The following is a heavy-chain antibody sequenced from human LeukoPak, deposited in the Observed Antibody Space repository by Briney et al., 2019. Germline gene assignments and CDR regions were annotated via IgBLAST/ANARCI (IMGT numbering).Heavy chain of an antibody. Sequence: ASVKVSCKASGYTFTSYGISWVRQAPGQGLEWMGWIGAYNGNTNYAQKLQGRVTMTTDTSTSTAYIELRSLRSDDTAVYYCARTIAVAGTNWFDPWGQGTLVTVSS. CDR3: ARTIAVAGTNWFDP. J-gene: IGHJ5*02. V-gene: IGHV1-18*04. CDR1: GYTFTSYG. CDR2: IGAYNGNT. D-gene: IGHD6-13*01.